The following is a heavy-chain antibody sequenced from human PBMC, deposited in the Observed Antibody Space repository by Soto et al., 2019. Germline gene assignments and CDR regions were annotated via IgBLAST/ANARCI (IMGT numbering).Heavy chain of an antibody. CDR1: GGSLTDHY. CDR3: ARGNDWKSSTFDI. J-gene: IGHJ3*02. V-gene: IGHV4-59*11. Sequence: QVQLQESGPGLVKPSETLSLTCTVAGGSLTDHYWNWFRQSPGKGLHWIGYVYYSGGTNYNPSLKSRVTMSVDTSKNQLSQNLRSVTAADTAVYYCARGNDWKSSTFDIWGQGTMVSVSS. D-gene: IGHD2-21*01. CDR2: VYYSGGT.